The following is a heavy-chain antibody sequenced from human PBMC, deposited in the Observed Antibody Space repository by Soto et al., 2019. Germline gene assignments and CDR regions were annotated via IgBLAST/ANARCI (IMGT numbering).Heavy chain of an antibody. CDR2: IYPGDSDS. V-gene: IGHV5-51*01. J-gene: IGHJ6*02. CDR1: DTTHW. Sequence: GESLKISCKASDTTHWIGWVRQKPGKGLEWMGIIYPGDSDSKYSPSFQGQVTISVDKSISTAYLHWSSLKASDTATYYCARLVNYYFGMDVWGLGTTVTVSS. CDR3: ARLVNYYFGMDV.